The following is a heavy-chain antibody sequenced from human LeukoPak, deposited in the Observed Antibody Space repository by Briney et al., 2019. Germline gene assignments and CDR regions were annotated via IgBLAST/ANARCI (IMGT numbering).Heavy chain of an antibody. V-gene: IGHV3-21*01. CDR3: ARNPGDEAAAGSN. CDR2: ISSSSSYI. J-gene: IGHJ4*02. D-gene: IGHD6-13*01. Sequence: GGSLRLSCAASGFTFSRYSMNWVRQAPGKGLEWVSSISSSSSYIYYADSVKGRFTISRDNAKNSLYLQMNSLRAEDTAVYYCARNPGDEAAAGSNWGQGTLVTVSS. CDR1: GFTFSRYS.